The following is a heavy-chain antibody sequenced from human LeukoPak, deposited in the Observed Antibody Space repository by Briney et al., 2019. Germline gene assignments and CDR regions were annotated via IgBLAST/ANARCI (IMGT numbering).Heavy chain of an antibody. V-gene: IGHV3-9*03. CDR3: AKGGFDSSGSLIGYFDY. J-gene: IGHJ4*02. CDR2: ISWNSGSI. CDR1: GFTFDDYA. D-gene: IGHD3-22*01. Sequence: PGRSLRLSCAASGFTFDDYAMHWVRQAPGKGLGWVSGISWNSGSIGYADSVKGRFTISRDNAKNSLYLQMNSLRAEDMAFYYCAKGGFDSSGSLIGYFDYWGQGILVTVSS.